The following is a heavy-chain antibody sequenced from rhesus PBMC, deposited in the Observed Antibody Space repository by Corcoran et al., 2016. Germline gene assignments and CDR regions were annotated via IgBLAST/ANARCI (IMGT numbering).Heavy chain of an antibody. CDR1: GGSIRDDYY. CDR2: IYGRTGGN. V-gene: IGHV4-106*01. CDR3: ARRGGYTSDFDF. J-gene: IGHJ4*01. Sequence: QVQLQGSGPGLVKPSETLSLTCAVSGGSIRDDYYWSWSRQPPGKGLEWIGYIYGRTGGNNYNPSLENRVAVSKDTSKNQFSLKLSSVTAADTAIYYCARRGGYTSDFDFWGQGVLVTVSS. D-gene: IGHD2-39*02.